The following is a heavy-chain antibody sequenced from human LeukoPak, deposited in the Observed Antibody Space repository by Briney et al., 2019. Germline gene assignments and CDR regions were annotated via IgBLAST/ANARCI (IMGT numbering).Heavy chain of an antibody. Sequence: SETLSLTCAVYGGSFSGYYWSWIRQPPGKGLEWIGEINHSGSTNYNPSLKSRVTISVDTSKNQFSLKLSSVTAADTAVYYCASLLDSSGYYSVPDYWGQGNLVTVSS. CDR2: INHSGST. V-gene: IGHV4-34*01. D-gene: IGHD3-22*01. CDR3: ASLLDSSGYYSVPDY. J-gene: IGHJ4*02. CDR1: GGSFSGYY.